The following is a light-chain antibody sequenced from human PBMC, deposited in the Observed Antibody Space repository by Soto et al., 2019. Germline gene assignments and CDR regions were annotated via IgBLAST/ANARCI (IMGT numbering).Light chain of an antibody. Sequence: EIVLTQSPGTLSLSAGDRATLSCRASQSISSNFLAWYQHRPGQAPRLLIYGASSRAAGIPDRFSASGSGTDFTLTISGLEPEDSAVYYCQQSGRFPYTFGQGTKLDIK. J-gene: IGKJ2*01. CDR1: QSISSNF. CDR2: GAS. V-gene: IGKV3-20*01. CDR3: QQSGRFPYT.